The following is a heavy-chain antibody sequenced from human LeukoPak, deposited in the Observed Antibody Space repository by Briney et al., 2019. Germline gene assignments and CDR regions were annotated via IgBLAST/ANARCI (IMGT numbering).Heavy chain of an antibody. CDR1: GGSISSGGYY. Sequence: SETLSLTCTVSGGSISSGGYYWSWIRQHPGKGLEWIGYIYYSGSTYYNPSLKSRVTISVDTSKNQFSLKLSSVTAADTAVYYCAAMTTVTLFDYWGQGTLVTVSP. J-gene: IGHJ4*02. V-gene: IGHV4-31*03. CDR2: IYYSGST. D-gene: IGHD4-11*01. CDR3: AAMTTVTLFDY.